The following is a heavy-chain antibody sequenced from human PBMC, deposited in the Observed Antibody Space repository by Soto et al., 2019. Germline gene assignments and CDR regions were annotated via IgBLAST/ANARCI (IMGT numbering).Heavy chain of an antibody. CDR3: ARDHGGTGFLVY. J-gene: IGHJ4*02. Sequence: EVQLVESGGGLVKPGGSLRLSCAAPGFTFSSYSMNWVRQAPGKGLEWVSSISSTSIYIYYADSLKGRFTVSRDNAKNSRYLQMNSLRAEDTAVYYCARDHGGTGFLVYWGQGTLVTVSS. V-gene: IGHV3-21*02. CDR1: GFTFSSYS. D-gene: IGHD3-16*01. CDR2: ISSTSIYI.